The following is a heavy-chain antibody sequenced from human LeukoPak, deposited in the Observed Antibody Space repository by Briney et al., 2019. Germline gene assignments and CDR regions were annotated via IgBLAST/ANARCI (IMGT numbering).Heavy chain of an antibody. CDR2: ISSSSSTI. CDR3: AKGSGYDSSGYYWVY. D-gene: IGHD3-22*01. V-gene: IGHV3-48*01. J-gene: IGHJ4*02. CDR1: GFTFSSHS. Sequence: GGSLRLSCAASGFTFSSHSMNWVRQAPGKGLEWVSYISSSSSTIYYADSVKGRFTISRDNPKNTLYLQMSSLRAEDTVVYYCAKGSGYDSSGYYWVYWGQGALVTVSS.